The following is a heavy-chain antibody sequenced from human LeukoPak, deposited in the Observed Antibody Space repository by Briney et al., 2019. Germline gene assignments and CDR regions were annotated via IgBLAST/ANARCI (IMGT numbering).Heavy chain of an antibody. CDR3: AKDGGILTGPHFDY. CDR1: GFTFSTYS. CDR2: ISSNGSYI. D-gene: IGHD3-9*01. Sequence: PGGSLRLSCAASGFTFSTYSMNWVRQAPGKGLEWVSFISSNGSYIYYADSVRGRFTISRDNAKNSLYLQMNSLRAEDTAVYYCAKDGGILTGPHFDYWGQGTLVTVSS. V-gene: IGHV3-21*01. J-gene: IGHJ4*02.